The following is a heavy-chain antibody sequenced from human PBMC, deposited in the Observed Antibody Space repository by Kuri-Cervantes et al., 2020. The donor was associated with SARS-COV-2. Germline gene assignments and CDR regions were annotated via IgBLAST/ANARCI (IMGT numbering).Heavy chain of an antibody. J-gene: IGHJ4*02. V-gene: IGHV3-74*01. D-gene: IGHD6-19*01. CDR3: ARPLMAGPHYFDF. Sequence: GESLKISCAASGFTFSSYWMHWVRQAPGKGLVWVSRINSDGSSTSYADSVKGRFTISRDNAKNTLYLQMNSLRAEDTAVYYCARPLMAGPHYFDFWGQGTLVTVSS. CDR1: GFTFSSYW. CDR2: INSDGSST.